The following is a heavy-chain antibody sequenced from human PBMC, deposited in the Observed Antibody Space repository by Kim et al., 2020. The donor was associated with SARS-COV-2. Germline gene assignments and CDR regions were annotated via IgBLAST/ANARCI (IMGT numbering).Heavy chain of an antibody. CDR3: AKFIVYCSGGSCLYDAFDI. Sequence: GGSLRLSCAASGFTFDDYAMHWVRQAPGKGLECVSGISWNSGSIGYADSVKGRFTISRDNAKNSLYLQMNSLRAEDTALYYCAKFIVYCSGGSCLYDAFDIWGQGTMLTVSS. D-gene: IGHD2-15*01. CDR2: ISWNSGSI. CDR1: GFTFDDYA. J-gene: IGHJ3*02. V-gene: IGHV3-9*01.